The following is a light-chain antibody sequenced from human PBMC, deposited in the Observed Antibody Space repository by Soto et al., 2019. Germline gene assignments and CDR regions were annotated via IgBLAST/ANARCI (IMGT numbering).Light chain of an antibody. CDR3: QHYSNWPPT. J-gene: IGKJ3*01. Sequence: EMVMTQSQATLSVSQGERVTLSCRASESVHRNLAWYQQKPGQGPSLLIYYASTRATGVPDRFTGSGSGTEFTLTISSLQSEDFGVYHCQHYSNWPPTFGPGTKVEIK. V-gene: IGKV3-15*01. CDR1: ESVHRN. CDR2: YAS.